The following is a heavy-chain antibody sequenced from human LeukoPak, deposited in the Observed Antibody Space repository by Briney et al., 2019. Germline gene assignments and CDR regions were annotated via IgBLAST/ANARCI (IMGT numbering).Heavy chain of an antibody. Sequence: GGSLRLSFAASGFTVSSNYMSWVRQAPGKGLEWVSVIYSGGSTYYADSVKGRFTISRDNSKNTLYLQMNSLRAEDTAVYYCARVGIAAAGAFDYWGQGTLVTVSS. J-gene: IGHJ4*02. CDR1: GFTVSSNY. CDR3: ARVGIAAAGAFDY. D-gene: IGHD6-13*01. CDR2: IYSGGST. V-gene: IGHV3-66*02.